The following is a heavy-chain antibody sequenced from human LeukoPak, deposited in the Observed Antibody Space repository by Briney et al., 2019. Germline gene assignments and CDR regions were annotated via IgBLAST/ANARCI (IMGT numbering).Heavy chain of an antibody. CDR3: ARHVYGEGMVV. V-gene: IGHV4-59*08. J-gene: IGHJ6*04. D-gene: IGHD4-17*01. CDR2: IYCSGST. CDR1: GGSISSHY. Sequence: SETLSLTCTVSGGSISSHYWSWIRQPPGKGLEWIGYIYCSGSTNYNPSLKSRVTISVDTSKNQFSLTLSSVTAADTAVYYCARHVYGEGMVVWGKGTTVTVSS.